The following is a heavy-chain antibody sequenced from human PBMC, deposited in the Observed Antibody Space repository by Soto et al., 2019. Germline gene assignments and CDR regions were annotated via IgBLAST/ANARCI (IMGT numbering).Heavy chain of an antibody. CDR3: ARGAYCSSTSCYRDYYYGMDV. J-gene: IGHJ6*02. CDR2: IYYSGST. D-gene: IGHD2-2*01. Sequence: VSGGSISSYYWSWIRQPPGKGLEWIGYIYYSGSTYYNPSLKSRVTISVDTSKNQFSLKLSSVTAADTAVYYCARGAYCSSTSCYRDYYYGMDVWGQGTTVTVSS. V-gene: IGHV4-59*12. CDR1: GGSISSYY.